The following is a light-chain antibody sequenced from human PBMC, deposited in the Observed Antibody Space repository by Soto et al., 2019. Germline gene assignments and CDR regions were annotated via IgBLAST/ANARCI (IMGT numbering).Light chain of an antibody. J-gene: IGKJ1*01. CDR1: QSVSSSF. V-gene: IGKV3-20*01. CDR2: GAS. CDR3: QQYGSSPPWT. Sequence: IVLTQSPGTLSFSPGERATLSCRASQSVSSSFLPWYQQKPGQAPRLLVYGASFRATGISDRFSGSGSGTDFTLTISILEPEDFAVYSCQQYGSSPPWTLGQGTKVDI.